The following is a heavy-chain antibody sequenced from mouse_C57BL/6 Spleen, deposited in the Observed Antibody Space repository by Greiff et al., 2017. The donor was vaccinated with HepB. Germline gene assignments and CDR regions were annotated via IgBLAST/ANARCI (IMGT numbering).Heavy chain of an antibody. CDR1: GSTFTSYW. J-gene: IGHJ1*03. CDR2: IDPSDSYT. CDR3: ARAETTVVATEF. Sequence: VQLQQPGAELVKPGASVKLSCKASGSTFTSYWMQWVKQRPGQGLEWIGEIDPSDSYTNYNQKFKGKATLTVDTSSSTAYMQLSSLTSEDSAVYYCARAETTVVATEFWGTGTTVTVSS. D-gene: IGHD1-1*01. V-gene: IGHV1-50*01.